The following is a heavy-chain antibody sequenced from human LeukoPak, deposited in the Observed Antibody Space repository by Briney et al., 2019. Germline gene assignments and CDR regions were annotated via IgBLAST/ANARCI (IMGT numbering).Heavy chain of an antibody. V-gene: IGHV3-23*01. Sequence: PGGSLRLSCAASGFTFSNYAMSWVRQAPGQGLPRLSAILGSGGTTYYADSVKGRFTVSRDNSKSTLYLQMNSLRAEDTALYYCAKWGDYDVLTGYYVPDYWGQGTLVTVSS. CDR1: GFTFSNYA. CDR3: AKWGDYDVLTGYYVPDY. D-gene: IGHD3-9*01. CDR2: ILGSGGTT. J-gene: IGHJ4*02.